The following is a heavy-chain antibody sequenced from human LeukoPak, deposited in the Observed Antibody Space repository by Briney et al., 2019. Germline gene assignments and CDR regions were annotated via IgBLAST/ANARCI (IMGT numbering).Heavy chain of an antibody. J-gene: IGHJ3*02. CDR3: AKGLSDWYTDAFDI. V-gene: IGHV3-7*03. CDR1: EFTFSSHW. D-gene: IGHD6-19*01. Sequence: GGSLTLSCVVSEFTFSSHWMSWVRQAPGKGLEWVATIKQDGNEKHYVDSVEDRFVISRDNSYNLLYLQMNSLRTEDTALYYCAKGLSDWYTDAFDIWGQGTMVTVSS. CDR2: IKQDGNEK.